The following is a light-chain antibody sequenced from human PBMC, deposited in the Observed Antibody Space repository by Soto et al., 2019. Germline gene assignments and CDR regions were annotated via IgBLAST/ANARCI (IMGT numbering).Light chain of an antibody. CDR3: QHHNSYLALT. V-gene: IGKV1-17*01. CDR1: QSIRND. Sequence: DLPMTQAPSSLSASVGDRVTITCRASQSIRNDLGWYQQKPGKAPKRLIYAPSTLQNGVPSRFCGSGSGTEFTLTISSLQPEDFATYYCQHHNSYLALTFGGGTKVEIK. J-gene: IGKJ4*01. CDR2: APS.